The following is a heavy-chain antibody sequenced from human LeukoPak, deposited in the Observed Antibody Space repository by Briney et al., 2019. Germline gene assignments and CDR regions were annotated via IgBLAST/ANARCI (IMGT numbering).Heavy chain of an antibody. CDR2: IPYDGSNK. CDR3: VRDLRYCSSTSCYDPCFDY. D-gene: IGHD2-2*01. V-gene: IGHV3-33*05. J-gene: IGHJ4*02. Sequence: PGGSLRLSCAASGFTFSSYGMHWVRQAPGKGLEWVAVIPYDGSNKYYADSVKGRFTISRDNAKNTLYLQMNSLRAEDTAVYYCVRDLRYCSSTSCYDPCFDYWGQGTLVTVSS. CDR1: GFTFSSYG.